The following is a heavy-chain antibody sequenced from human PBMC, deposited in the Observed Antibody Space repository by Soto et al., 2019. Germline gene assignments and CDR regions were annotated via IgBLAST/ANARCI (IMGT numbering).Heavy chain of an antibody. J-gene: IGHJ4*02. D-gene: IGHD2-15*01. Sequence: EXLKISYASSGFXFNSYIVSWVRQAPGKGLEWVSSMSRSSRYIYYADSVKVRFTISIENAKNSVYLQMNSLRSEDTAVYSCARDGGVAATLANYFAYWGQGTLGTVS. V-gene: IGHV3-21*01. CDR3: ARDGGVAATLANYFAY. CDR2: MSRSSRYI. CDR1: GFXFNSYI.